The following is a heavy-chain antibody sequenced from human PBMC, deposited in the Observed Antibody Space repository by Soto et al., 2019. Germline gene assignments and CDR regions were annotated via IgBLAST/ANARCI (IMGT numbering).Heavy chain of an antibody. J-gene: IGHJ4*02. CDR2: ISWNSGSI. CDR1: GFTFDDYA. CDR3: AKDQGIAVAGTPYSFDY. Sequence: GGSLRLSCAASGFTFDDYAMHWVRQAPGKGLEWVSGISWNSGSIGYADSVKGRFTISRDNAKNSLYLQMNSLRAEDTALYYCAKDQGIAVAGTPYSFDYWGQGTLVTVSS. D-gene: IGHD6-19*01. V-gene: IGHV3-9*01.